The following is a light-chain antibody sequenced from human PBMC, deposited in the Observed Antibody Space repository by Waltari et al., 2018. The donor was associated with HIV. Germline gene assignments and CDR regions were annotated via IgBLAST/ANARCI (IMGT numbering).Light chain of an antibody. CDR3: QAWDSSTAK. Sequence: SYELTQPPSVSVSPGQTASITCSGDKLGDKYACWYKQKPGQPPVLVIYQDSKRPSGSPERFAGSNSGNTATLTISGTQAMDEADYYCQAWDSSTAKFGGGTKLTVL. J-gene: IGLJ2*01. CDR1: KLGDKY. CDR2: QDS. V-gene: IGLV3-1*01.